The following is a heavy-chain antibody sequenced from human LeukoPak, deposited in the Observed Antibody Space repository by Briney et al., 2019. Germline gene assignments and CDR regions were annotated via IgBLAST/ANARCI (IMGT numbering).Heavy chain of an antibody. J-gene: IGHJ6*03. D-gene: IGHD6-19*01. CDR2: IIPIFGTA. V-gene: IGHV1-69*01. Sequence: SVKVSCKASRDTFSSYAISWVRLAPGQGLEWMGGIIPIFGTANYAQKFQGRVTITADESTSTAYMELSSLRSEDTAVYYCARAPYSSGGSTNYYYYYMDVWGKGTTVTVSS. CDR3: ARAPYSSGGSTNYYYYYMDV. CDR1: RDTFSSYA.